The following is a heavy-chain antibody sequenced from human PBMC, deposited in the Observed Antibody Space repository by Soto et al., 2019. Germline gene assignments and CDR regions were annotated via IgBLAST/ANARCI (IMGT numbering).Heavy chain of an antibody. J-gene: IGHJ4*02. CDR2: ISWNSGSI. V-gene: IGHV3-9*01. CDR1: GFTFDDYA. Sequence: EVQLVESGGGLVQPGRSLRLSCAASGFTFDDYAMHWVRQVPGKGLEWVSGISWNSGSIGSADSVKGRFTISRDNAKKSLYLHMTSLRVEDTALYYCVKDSSAYDFRDLDYWGQGTLVTVSS. D-gene: IGHD5-12*01. CDR3: VKDSSAYDFRDLDY.